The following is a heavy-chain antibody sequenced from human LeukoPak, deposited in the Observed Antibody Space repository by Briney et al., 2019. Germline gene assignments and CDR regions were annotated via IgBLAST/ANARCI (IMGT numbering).Heavy chain of an antibody. D-gene: IGHD3-3*01. CDR1: GFTFSSHG. Sequence: PGGSLRLSCAASGFTFSSHGMNWVRQAPGKGLEWVSGIRGDGVTTYYADSVKGRFTISRDNSKNTLYLQMNSLRAEDTAVYYCAKDKTIFGVVIIRLPFDYWGQGTLVTVSS. CDR2: IRGDGVTT. J-gene: IGHJ4*02. CDR3: AKDKTIFGVVIIRLPFDY. V-gene: IGHV3-23*01.